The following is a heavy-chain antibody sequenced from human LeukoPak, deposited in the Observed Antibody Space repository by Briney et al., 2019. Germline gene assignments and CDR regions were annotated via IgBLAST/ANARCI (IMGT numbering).Heavy chain of an antibody. Sequence: GGSLRLSCAASGFTFSSYAMHWVRQAPGKGLEWVAVISSDGSNKYYADSVKGRFTISRVNSKNTLYLHMSSLRAEDTAVYYCATFLDYWGQGTLVTVSS. D-gene: IGHD2-21*01. CDR2: ISSDGSNK. CDR1: GFTFSSYA. CDR3: ATFLDY. J-gene: IGHJ4*02. V-gene: IGHV3-30*04.